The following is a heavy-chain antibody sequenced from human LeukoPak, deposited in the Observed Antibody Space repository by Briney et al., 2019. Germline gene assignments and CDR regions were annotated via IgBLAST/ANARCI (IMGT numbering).Heavy chain of an antibody. D-gene: IGHD6-19*01. J-gene: IGHJ3*02. V-gene: IGHV4-38-2*02. Sequence: PSETLSLTCTVSGYSISSGYYWGWIRQPPGKGLEWIGSIYHSGSTYDNPSLKSRATISVDMSKNQFSLILNSVTAADTAVYYCARSDNSDALDAFDIWGPGILVTVSS. CDR1: GYSISSGYY. CDR2: IYHSGST. CDR3: ARSDNSDALDAFDI.